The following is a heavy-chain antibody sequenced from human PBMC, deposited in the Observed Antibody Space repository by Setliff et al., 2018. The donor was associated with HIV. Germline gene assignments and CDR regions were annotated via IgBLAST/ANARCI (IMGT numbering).Heavy chain of an antibody. CDR1: GYTFTTYA. J-gene: IGHJ5*02. CDR2: INTNTGNP. V-gene: IGHV7-4-1*02. D-gene: IGHD3-3*01. Sequence: ASVKVSCKASGYTFTTYAMNWVRQAPGQGPEWMGWINTNTGNPTYAQGFTGRFVFSLDTSVSTAYLQISSLKAEGTAVYYCARNYYDVWSLSFGGWFDPWGQGTQVTVSS. CDR3: ARNYYDVWSLSFGGWFDP.